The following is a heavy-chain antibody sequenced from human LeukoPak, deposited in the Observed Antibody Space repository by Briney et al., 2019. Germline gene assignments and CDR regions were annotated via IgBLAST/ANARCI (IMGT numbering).Heavy chain of an antibody. J-gene: IGHJ4*02. CDR3: AREVISIPSYFDS. V-gene: IGHV3-53*01. Sequence: GGSLRLSCAASGFSVSSSYMYWVRQAPGKGLEWVTFFYRGDTTYYAESVRGRFTISRDNSKNTLYLLMNSLIPEDTAVYYCAREVISIPSYFDSWGQGTLVTVSS. D-gene: IGHD2-21*01. CDR1: GFSVSSSY. CDR2: FYRGDTT.